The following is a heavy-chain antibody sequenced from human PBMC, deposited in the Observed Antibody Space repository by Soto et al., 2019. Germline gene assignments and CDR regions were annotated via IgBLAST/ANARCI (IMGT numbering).Heavy chain of an antibody. V-gene: IGHV1-3*01. J-gene: IGHJ4*02. CDR2: SNAGNGNT. D-gene: IGHD6-13*01. CDR1: GYTFTSYA. CDR3: ARVQTRLSIAAAGDLGY. Sequence: QVQLVQSGAEVKKPGASVKVSCKASGYTFTSYAMHWVRQAPGQRLEWMGWSNAGNGNTKYSQKFQGRATITRDTSASTAYMELSSLRSEDTAVYYCARVQTRLSIAAAGDLGYWGQGTLVTVSS.